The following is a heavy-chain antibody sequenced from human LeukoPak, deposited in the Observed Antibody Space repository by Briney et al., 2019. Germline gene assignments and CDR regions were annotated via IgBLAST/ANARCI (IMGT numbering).Heavy chain of an antibody. Sequence: GGSLRLSCAASGFSVSSNYMGWVRQAPGKGLEWVSLIYGGGDTYYADSVKGRFTISRDSSKNTLYLQMNSLRAEDTAVYYCARFWSGYPFDSWGQGTLVTVSS. CDR1: GFSVSSNY. CDR2: IYGGGDT. J-gene: IGHJ4*02. CDR3: ARFWSGYPFDS. D-gene: IGHD3-3*01. V-gene: IGHV3-53*01.